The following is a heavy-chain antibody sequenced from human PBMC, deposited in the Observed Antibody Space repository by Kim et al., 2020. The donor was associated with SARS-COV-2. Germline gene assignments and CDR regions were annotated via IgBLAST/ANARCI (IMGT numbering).Heavy chain of an antibody. CDR2: GTT. CDR3: ARGLAAGVY. D-gene: IGHD6-13*01. J-gene: IGHJ4*02. V-gene: IGHV1-46*01. Sequence: GTTSYEQKFPDRITMTRDACSSTVYMELSSLRSEDTAVYYCARGLAAGVYWGQGTLVTVSS.